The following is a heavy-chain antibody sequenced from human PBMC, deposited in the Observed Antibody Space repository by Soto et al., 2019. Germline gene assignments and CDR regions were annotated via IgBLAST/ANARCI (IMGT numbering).Heavy chain of an antibody. J-gene: IGHJ6*03. V-gene: IGHV3-23*01. CDR1: GLTFSSYA. CDR3: AKNDFGDYYYYMDV. D-gene: IGHD4-17*01. CDR2: ISGSGNTK. Sequence: EVQLLESGGGLIQPGGSLRLSCAASGLTFSSYAMTWVRQAPGKRLEWVAGISGSGNTKYHADSVKGRFTISRDNSKNTLFLQMNSLRAEDTALYYCAKNDFGDYYYYMDVWGKGATVTVSS.